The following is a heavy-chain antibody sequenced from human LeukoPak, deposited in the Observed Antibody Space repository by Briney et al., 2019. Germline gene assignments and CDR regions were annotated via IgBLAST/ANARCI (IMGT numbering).Heavy chain of an antibody. CDR1: GLIFSSYD. D-gene: IGHD6-19*01. CDR2: ISPIITYT. CDR3: VRPTASGWDLFAY. J-gene: IGHJ4*02. V-gene: IGHV3-21*06. Sequence: GGSLRLSCAASGLIFSSYDIHWVRQAPGKGLEWVASISPIITYTYYADSVKGRFTISRDNAQNSVDLQMDALAVDDTAVYYCVRPTASGWDLFAYWGQGTLVTVSS.